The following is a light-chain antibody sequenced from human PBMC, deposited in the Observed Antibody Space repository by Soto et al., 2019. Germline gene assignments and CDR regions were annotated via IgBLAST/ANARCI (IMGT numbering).Light chain of an antibody. CDR2: DAS. J-gene: IGKJ2*01. Sequence: DIQMTQSPSTLSASVGDGVTITCRASQNISVWLAWSQQRPGKAPKFLIYDASSLETGVPSRFSGSGSGTEFTLIIRSLQPDDFATYYCQQYDSSSPTFGQGTKLEIK. CDR3: QQYDSSSPT. V-gene: IGKV1-5*01. CDR1: QNISVW.